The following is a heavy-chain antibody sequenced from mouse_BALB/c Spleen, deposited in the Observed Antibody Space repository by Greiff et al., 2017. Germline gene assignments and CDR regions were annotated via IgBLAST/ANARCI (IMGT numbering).Heavy chain of an antibody. D-gene: IGHD3-1*01. V-gene: IGHV2-6-4*01. CDR3: ARNGILPSAWFAY. CDR1: GFSLSRYS. CDR2: IWGGGST. Sequence: QVQGVESGPGLVAPSQSLSITCTVSGFSLSRYSVHWVRQPPGKGLEWLGMIWGGGSTDYNSALKSRLSISKDNSKSQVFLKMNSLQTDDTAMYYCARNGILPSAWFAYWGQGTLVTVSA. J-gene: IGHJ3*01.